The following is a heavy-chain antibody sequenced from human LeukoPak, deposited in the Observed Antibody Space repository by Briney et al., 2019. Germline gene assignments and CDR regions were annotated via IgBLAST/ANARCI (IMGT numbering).Heavy chain of an antibody. CDR1: GFTFDDYG. V-gene: IGHV3-20*04. D-gene: IGHD1-7*01. CDR3: ARIALTGTTPYYFDY. Sequence: GGSLRLSCAASGFTFDDYGMSWVRQAPGKGLEWGSGINWNGGSTVYADSVKGRFTISRDNAKNSLYLQVNSLRVEDTALYYCARIALTGTTPYYFDYWGQGTLVTVSS. J-gene: IGHJ4*02. CDR2: INWNGGST.